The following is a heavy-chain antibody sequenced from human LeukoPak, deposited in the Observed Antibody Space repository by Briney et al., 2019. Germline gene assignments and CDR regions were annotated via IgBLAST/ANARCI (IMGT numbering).Heavy chain of an antibody. D-gene: IGHD2-2*02. CDR1: GYSFTSYW. CDR2: IDPSDSYT. J-gene: IGHJ4*02. Sequence: GESLKIFCKGSGYSFTSYWINWVRQMPGKGLEWMGRIDPSDSYTNYSPSFQGHVTISADKSISTAYLQWSSLKASDTAMYYCARHGRYCSSTSCYNYFDYWGQGTLVTVPS. V-gene: IGHV5-10-1*01. CDR3: ARHGRYCSSTSCYNYFDY.